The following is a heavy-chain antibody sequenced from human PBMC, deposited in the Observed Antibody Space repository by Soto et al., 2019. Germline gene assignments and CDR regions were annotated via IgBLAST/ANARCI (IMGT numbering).Heavy chain of an antibody. V-gene: IGHV1-3*01. J-gene: IGHJ4*02. CDR2: INAGNGNT. D-gene: IGHD1-20*01. CDR3: ARGITLPTPLDY. Sequence: ASVRVSCKASGYSFTSYAMHWVRQAPGQRLEWMGWINAGNGNTKYSQKFQGRVTITRDTSASTAYMELSSLRSEDTAVYYCARGITLPTPLDYWGQGTLVTVSS. CDR1: GYSFTSYA.